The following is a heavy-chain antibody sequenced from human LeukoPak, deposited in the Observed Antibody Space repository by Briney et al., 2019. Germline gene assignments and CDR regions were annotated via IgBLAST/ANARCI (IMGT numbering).Heavy chain of an antibody. V-gene: IGHV1-8*03. CDR2: MNPNSGNT. D-gene: IGHD6-13*01. J-gene: IGHJ6*03. CDR1: GYTFTSYD. CDR3: ARASSSWGSVYYYYYYMDV. Sequence: ASVKVSCKASGYTFTSYDINWVRQATGQGLEWMGWMNPNSGNTGYAQKFQGRVTITRNTSISTAYMELSSLRSEDTAVYYCARASSSWGSVYYYYYYMDVWGKGTTVTVSS.